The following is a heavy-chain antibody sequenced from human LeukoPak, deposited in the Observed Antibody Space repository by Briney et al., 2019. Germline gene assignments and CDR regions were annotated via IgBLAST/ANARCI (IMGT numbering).Heavy chain of an antibody. Sequence: GGSLRLSCAASGFTFSDYYMSWIRQAPGKGLDWISYINSGGTIIYYADSVRGQFTISRDNAKKSLYLQMNSLRAEDTAVYYCARYDGGSGPFDYWGQGTLVTVSS. J-gene: IGHJ4*02. D-gene: IGHD3-10*01. CDR1: GFTFSDYY. V-gene: IGHV3-11*01. CDR2: INSGGTII. CDR3: ARYDGGSGPFDY.